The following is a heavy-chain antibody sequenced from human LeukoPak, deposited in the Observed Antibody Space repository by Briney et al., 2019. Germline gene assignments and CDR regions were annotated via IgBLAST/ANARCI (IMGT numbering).Heavy chain of an antibody. Sequence: GGSLRLSCAASGFTFSGYPIHWVRQAPGKGLEWVAVISYDGSNKYYADSVKGRFTISRDNSKNTLYLQMNSLRAEGTAVYYCARDNVVVPAAMNYYYYYGMDVWGQGTTVTVSS. J-gene: IGHJ6*02. V-gene: IGHV3-30-3*01. CDR3: ARDNVVVPAAMNYYYYYGMDV. CDR1: GFTFSGYP. CDR2: ISYDGSNK. D-gene: IGHD2-2*01.